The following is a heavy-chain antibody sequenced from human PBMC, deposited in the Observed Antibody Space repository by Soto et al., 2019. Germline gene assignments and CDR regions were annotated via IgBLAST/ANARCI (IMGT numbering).Heavy chain of an antibody. D-gene: IGHD6-13*01. CDR3: AAGEASSRNLAPYYLDF. Sequence: SETMSLTCTVSGGSMRNYFWTWIRQPPGKGLEWIGYIHYSGTTSFFPSYNPSLRSRVTISEDTSKNQFSLKLLSVTTADTAVYFCAAGEASSRNLAPYYLDFWGQGTLVTVSS. CDR2: IHYSGTT. J-gene: IGHJ4*02. V-gene: IGHV4-59*01. CDR1: GGSMRNYF.